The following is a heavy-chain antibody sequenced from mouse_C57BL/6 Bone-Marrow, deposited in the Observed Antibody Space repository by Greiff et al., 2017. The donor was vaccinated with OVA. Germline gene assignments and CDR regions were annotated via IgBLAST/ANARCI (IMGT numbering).Heavy chain of an antibody. CDR3: AIDYYWFAY. D-gene: IGHD2-1*01. CDR2: IHPNSGST. J-gene: IGHJ3*01. V-gene: IGHV1-64*01. Sequence: QVQLQQSGAELAKPGASVKLSCKASGYTFTSYWMRWVKQRPGQGLEWIGMIHPNSGSTNYNEKFKSKATLTVDKSSSTAYMQLSSLTSEDAAVYYCAIDYYWFAYWGQGTLVTVSA. CDR1: GYTFTSYW.